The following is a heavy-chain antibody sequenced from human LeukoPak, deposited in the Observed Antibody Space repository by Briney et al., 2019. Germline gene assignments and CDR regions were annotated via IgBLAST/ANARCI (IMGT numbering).Heavy chain of an antibody. CDR3: ARESGDGYNSQYFDY. V-gene: IGHV1-18*01. D-gene: IGHD5-24*01. Sequence: PLASVKVSCKASGYTFTSYGISWVRLAPGQGLEWMGWISAYNGNTNYAQKLQGRVTMTTDTSTSTAYMELRSLRSDDTAVYYCARESGDGYNSQYFDYWGQGTLVTVSS. CDR1: GYTFTSYG. CDR2: ISAYNGNT. J-gene: IGHJ4*02.